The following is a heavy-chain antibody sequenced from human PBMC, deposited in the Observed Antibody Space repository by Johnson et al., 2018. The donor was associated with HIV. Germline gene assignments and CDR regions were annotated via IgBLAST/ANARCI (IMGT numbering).Heavy chain of an antibody. CDR3: ARGYYDSSGRTGAFDI. J-gene: IGHJ3*02. CDR1: GFTVSDNY. D-gene: IGHD3-22*01. V-gene: IGHV3-66*02. CDR2: IYSGGTS. Sequence: VQLVESGGGVVQPGRSLRLSCAASGFTVSDNYMSWVRQAPGKGLEWVAIIYSGGTSYYADAVKGRFTISRDNSKNTLYLQMNSLRAEDTAVYYCARGYYDSSGRTGAFDIWGQGTMVTVSS.